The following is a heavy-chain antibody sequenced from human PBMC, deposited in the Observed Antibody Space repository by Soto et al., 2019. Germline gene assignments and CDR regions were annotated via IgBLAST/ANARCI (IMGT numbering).Heavy chain of an antibody. Sequence: DVQLLESGGGLIQPGGSLRLSCEASGFPFSSYGMNWVRQAPGKGLEWVSAISGSDGTTHYADSVRGRFTISRDNSNNTVVLQIISLRVEDTGLYHCAIDVAFQRGYYSGRHYFARWGQGAQVTVSS. J-gene: IGHJ5*02. V-gene: IGHV3-23*01. CDR3: AIDVAFQRGYYSGRHYFAR. D-gene: IGHD3-3*01. CDR2: ISGSDGTT. CDR1: GFPFSSYG.